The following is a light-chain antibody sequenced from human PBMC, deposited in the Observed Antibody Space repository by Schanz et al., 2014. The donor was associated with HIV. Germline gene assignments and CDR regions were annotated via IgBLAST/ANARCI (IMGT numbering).Light chain of an antibody. V-gene: IGKV3-20*01. CDR3: QQYDSSPQIT. Sequence: IVLTQSPGTLSLSPGERATLSCRASERVSSRYLAWYQQKPGQAPRLLIYGASSRATGIPDRFSGSWSGADFTLTISRLEPEDSAVYYCQQYDSSPQITFGQGTRLEIK. J-gene: IGKJ5*01. CDR2: GAS. CDR1: ERVSSRY.